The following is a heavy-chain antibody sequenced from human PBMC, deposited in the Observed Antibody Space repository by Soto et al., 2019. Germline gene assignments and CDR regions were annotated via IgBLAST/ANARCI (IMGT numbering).Heavy chain of an antibody. CDR3: AGGGHAGAGIYYLGD. CDR1: GFSFNTYW. Sequence: EVQLVESGGGLVQSGGSLRLSCTASGFSFNTYWMHWVRQAPGKGLVWTSRIKGDGSITNYADSVRGRFTISRDNAKNTLYLQVNSLRDEDTAVYYCAGGGHAGAGIYYLGDWGQGTLVTVSS. J-gene: IGHJ4*02. CDR2: IKGDGSIT. V-gene: IGHV3-74*01. D-gene: IGHD3-10*01.